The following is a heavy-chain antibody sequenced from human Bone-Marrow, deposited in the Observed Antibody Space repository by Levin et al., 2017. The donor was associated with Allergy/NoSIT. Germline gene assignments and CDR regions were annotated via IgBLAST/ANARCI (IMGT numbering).Heavy chain of an antibody. CDR2: ISYDGSKK. D-gene: IGHD3-16*02. J-gene: IGHJ3*02. CDR1: GFTFSSYG. Sequence: GESLKISCAASGFTFSSYGMHWVRQAPGKGLEWVAVISYDGSKKYHADSVKGRFTISRDNSKNTLYLQMNSLRAEDTAVYYCAKDLDYVWGSYRWGGFDIWGQGTMVTVSP. CDR3: AKDLDYVWGSYRWGGFDI. V-gene: IGHV3-30*18.